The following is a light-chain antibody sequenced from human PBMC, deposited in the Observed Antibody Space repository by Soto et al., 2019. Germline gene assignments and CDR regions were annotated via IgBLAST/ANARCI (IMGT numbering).Light chain of an antibody. J-gene: IGLJ2*01. CDR2: EVS. CDR1: SSDVGGYNY. Sequence: QSALTQPASVSGSPGQSITISCTGTSSDVGGYNYVSWYQQHPGKAPKLIIYEVSKRPSGVSNRFSGSKSGNTASLTISGLQAEDEADYYCSSYTSSSTRVVGGGTKLTVL. CDR3: SSYTSSSTRV. V-gene: IGLV2-14*01.